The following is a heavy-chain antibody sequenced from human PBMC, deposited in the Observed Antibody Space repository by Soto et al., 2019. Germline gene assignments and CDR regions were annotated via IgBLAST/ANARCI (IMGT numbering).Heavy chain of an antibody. CDR2: ISSDGSSI. J-gene: IGHJ6*02. CDR3: TRRPPPGSAQDDYALAV. D-gene: IGHD3-10*01. Sequence: GGSLRLSCAASGLTFSRDWMHWVRQVPGKGLVWVSRISSDGSSIRYADSVKGRFTISRDNAKNTLYLQMNSLRAEDTAVYYCTRRPPPGSAQDDYALAVWGQGTTVTVS. V-gene: IGHV3-74*01. CDR1: GLTFSRDW.